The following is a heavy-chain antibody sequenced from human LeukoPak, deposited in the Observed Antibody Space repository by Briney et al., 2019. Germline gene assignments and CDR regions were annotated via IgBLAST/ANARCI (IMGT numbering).Heavy chain of an antibody. CDR3: ARDPGYSYGYYYFDY. Sequence: GGSLRLSCAVSGFTFSSCCMSWVRQAPGKGLEWVADIKQDGSEKYYADSLKGRFTISRDNAKNSLYLQMNSLRAEETAVYYCARDPGYSYGYYYFDYWGQGTLVTVSS. V-gene: IGHV3-7*01. J-gene: IGHJ4*02. CDR1: GFTFSSCC. D-gene: IGHD5-18*01. CDR2: IKQDGSEK.